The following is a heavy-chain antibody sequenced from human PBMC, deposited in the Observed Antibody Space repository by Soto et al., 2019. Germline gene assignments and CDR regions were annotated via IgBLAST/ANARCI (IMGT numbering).Heavy chain of an antibody. V-gene: IGHV3-30*04. CDR1: GFTFRNYA. J-gene: IGHJ6*02. CDR2: IAFDGRNK. CDR3: AGGSDIAARPEGDYYYGVDL. D-gene: IGHD6-6*01. Sequence: QVQLVESGGGVVQPGRSLRVSCAASGFTFRNYAIHWVRQAPGKGLEWVAVIAFDGRNKYYADSVKGRFTISRDNSKNEQYLKMSLRAGEETAVYYWAGGSDIAARPEGDYYYGVDLWGHGTSVTVSS.